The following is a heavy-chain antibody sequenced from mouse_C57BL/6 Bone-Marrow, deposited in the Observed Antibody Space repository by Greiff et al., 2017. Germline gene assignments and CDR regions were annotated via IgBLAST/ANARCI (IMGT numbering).Heavy chain of an antibody. Sequence: VKLMESGGGLVQPGGSLKLSCAASGFTFSDYYMNWVRQTPEKRLEWVAYISNGGGSTSYPDTVKGRFPISRANANNTLDLQMSRLKSEDTAMYYCARQDYGYDGAWFAYGGQGTLVTVSA. CDR2: ISNGGGST. V-gene: IGHV5-12*01. CDR3: ARQDYGYDGAWFAY. J-gene: IGHJ3*01. CDR1: GFTFSDYY. D-gene: IGHD2-2*01.